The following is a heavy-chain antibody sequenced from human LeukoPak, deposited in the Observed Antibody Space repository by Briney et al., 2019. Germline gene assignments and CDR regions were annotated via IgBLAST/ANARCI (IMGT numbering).Heavy chain of an antibody. V-gene: IGHV4-59*08. CDR3: ARVGVGAYYYGMDV. Sequence: SETLSLTCTVSGGSISSYYWSWIRQPPGKGLEWIGYIDYSGSTNYNPSLKSRVTISVDTSKNQFSLKLSSVTAADTAVYYCARVGVGAYYYGMDVWGQGTTVSVFS. CDR1: GGSISSYY. J-gene: IGHJ6*02. CDR2: IDYSGST. D-gene: IGHD3-3*01.